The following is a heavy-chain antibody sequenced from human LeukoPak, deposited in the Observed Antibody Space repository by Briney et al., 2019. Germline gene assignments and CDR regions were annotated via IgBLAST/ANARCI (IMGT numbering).Heavy chain of an antibody. Sequence: GGSLRLSCAASGFTVSSNYMSWVRQAPGKGLEWVSVIYSGGSTYYADSVKGRFTISRDNSKNTLYLQMNSLRAEDTAVYYCARDLYSSSWAFGYWGQGTLVTVSS. D-gene: IGHD6-6*01. J-gene: IGHJ4*02. CDR1: GFTVSSNY. CDR2: IYSGGST. V-gene: IGHV3-53*01. CDR3: ARDLYSSSWAFGY.